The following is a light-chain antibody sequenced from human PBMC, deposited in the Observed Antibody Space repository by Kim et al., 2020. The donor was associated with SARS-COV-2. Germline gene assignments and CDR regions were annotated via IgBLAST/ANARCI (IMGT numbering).Light chain of an antibody. V-gene: IGKV3-20*01. J-gene: IGKJ1*01. CDR2: GAS. Sequence: EIVLTQSPGTLSLSPGERATLSCRASQSVSSSYLAWYQQKPGQAPRLLICGASSRATGIPDRFSGSGSGTDFTLTISRLEPEDFAVYYCQQYGCSRTFGQGTKVDIK. CDR3: QQYGCSRT. CDR1: QSVSSSY.